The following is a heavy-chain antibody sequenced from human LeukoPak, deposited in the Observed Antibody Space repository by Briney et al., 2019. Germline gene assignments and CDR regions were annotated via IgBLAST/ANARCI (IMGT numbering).Heavy chain of an antibody. CDR2: INPNSGGT. Sequence: ASVKVSCKASGYTFTGYYMHWVRQAPGQGLEWMGWINPNSGGTNYAQKFQGRVTMTRDTSISTAYMELSRLRSDDTAVYYCARDLRIQYYYYMDVWGKGTTVTVSS. CDR1: GYTFTGYY. CDR3: ARDLRIQYYYYMDV. V-gene: IGHV1-2*02. J-gene: IGHJ6*03. D-gene: IGHD1-14*01.